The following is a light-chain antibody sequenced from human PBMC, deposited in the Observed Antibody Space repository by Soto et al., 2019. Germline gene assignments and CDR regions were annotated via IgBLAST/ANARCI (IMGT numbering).Light chain of an antibody. Sequence: EIGLTQSPVTLSLSPGERATLSCRPSQSVRSKLAWYQQKPGQAPRLLIYDAPNRATGIPARFSGRVSGTDFTLTISRLEPEDFAVYYCQQYGSSPITFGQGTKVDIK. CDR3: QQYGSSPIT. J-gene: IGKJ1*01. CDR2: DAP. V-gene: IGKV3-20*01. CDR1: QSVRSK.